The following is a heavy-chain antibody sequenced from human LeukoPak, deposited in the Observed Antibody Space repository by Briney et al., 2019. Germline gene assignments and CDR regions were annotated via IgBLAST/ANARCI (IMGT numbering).Heavy chain of an antibody. CDR2: IYSGGRT. D-gene: IGHD3-22*01. V-gene: IGHV3-66*01. J-gene: IGHJ4*02. CDR1: GVTVSGNY. Sequence: PGGSLRLSCAASGVTVSGNYMSWVRQAPGKGLEWVGVIYSGGRTYYADSVKGRFSISRDNSKHTLSLQMNSLRAEDTAVYYCARESNSGYYLRYWGQGTLVTVSS. CDR3: ARESNSGYYLRY.